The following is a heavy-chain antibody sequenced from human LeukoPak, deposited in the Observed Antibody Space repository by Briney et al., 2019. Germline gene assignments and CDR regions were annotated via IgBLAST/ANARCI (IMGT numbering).Heavy chain of an antibody. D-gene: IGHD1-1*01. V-gene: IGHV3-23*01. CDR3: ANRGTTGS. Sequence: GGSLRLSCVSSGSGFTFTRYAMSWVRQAPGKGLQWVATISASGGETNYADSLKGRFTISRDNSNYILYLQMNSLTDADTAVYYFANRGTTGSWGQGTLVAVSS. CDR1: GFTFTRYA. J-gene: IGHJ5*02. CDR2: ISASGGET.